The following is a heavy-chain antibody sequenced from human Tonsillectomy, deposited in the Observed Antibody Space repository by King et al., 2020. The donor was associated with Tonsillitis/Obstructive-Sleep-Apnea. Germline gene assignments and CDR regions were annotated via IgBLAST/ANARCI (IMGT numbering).Heavy chain of an antibody. CDR1: GGSISSSSHH. CDR2: IYYSGST. D-gene: IGHD6-6*01. CDR3: ARYSTSSGWFDP. J-gene: IGHJ5*02. Sequence: QLQESGPGLVKPSETLSLTCTVSGGSISSSSHHWGWVRQPPGEGLEWIGGIYYSGSTYYNPSLKSRVTISVDKSKNQFSLKLSSVTAADTAVYYCARYSTSSGWFDPWGQGTLVTVSS. V-gene: IGHV4-39*01.